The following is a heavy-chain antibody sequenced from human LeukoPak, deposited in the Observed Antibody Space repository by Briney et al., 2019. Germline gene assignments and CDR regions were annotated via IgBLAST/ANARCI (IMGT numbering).Heavy chain of an antibody. J-gene: IGHJ4*02. CDR1: GFTFSSYE. Sequence: PGGSLRLSCAASGFTFSSYEMNWVRQAPGKGLEWVSYISSSGSTIYYADSVKGRFTISRDNAKSSLYLQMNSLRAEDTAVYYCAGQDLSSGYGIHWGQGTLVTVSS. CDR2: ISSSGSTI. CDR3: AGQDLSSGYGIH. D-gene: IGHD3-22*01. V-gene: IGHV3-48*03.